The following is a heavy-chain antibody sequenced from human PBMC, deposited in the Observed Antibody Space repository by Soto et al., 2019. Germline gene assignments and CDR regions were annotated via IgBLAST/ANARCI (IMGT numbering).Heavy chain of an antibody. CDR1: GYSFTSYW. Sequence: GESLKISCKGSGYSFTSYWILWVRQIPGKGLEWMGRIDPSDSYTNYSPSFQGHVTISADKSISTAYLQWSSLKASDTAMYYCAGYCSSTSCYRYYYGMDVWGQGTTVTVSS. J-gene: IGHJ6*02. CDR2: IDPSDSYT. D-gene: IGHD2-2*03. V-gene: IGHV5-10-1*01. CDR3: AGYCSSTSCYRYYYGMDV.